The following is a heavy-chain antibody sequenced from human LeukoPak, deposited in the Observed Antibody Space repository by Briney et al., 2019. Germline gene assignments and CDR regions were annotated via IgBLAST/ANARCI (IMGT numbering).Heavy chain of an antibody. J-gene: IGHJ4*02. CDR3: ARRRGLYYFDY. CDR1: GYTFTGYD. V-gene: IGHV1-2*06. Sequence: ASVKVSCKASGYTFTGYDMHWVRQAPGRGLEWMGRISPNSGGTNYAQRFQGRVTMTRDTSIDTAYMELSRLRSYDTAVYFCARRRGLYYFDYWGQGTLVTVSS. D-gene: IGHD2-8*01. CDR2: ISPNSGGT.